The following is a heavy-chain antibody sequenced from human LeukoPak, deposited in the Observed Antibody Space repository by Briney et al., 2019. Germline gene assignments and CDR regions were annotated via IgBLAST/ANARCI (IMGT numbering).Heavy chain of an antibody. J-gene: IGHJ4*02. V-gene: IGHV4-4*02. D-gene: IGHD3-22*01. CDR2: IYHSGST. CDR3: ARAYYDRSGYYLGY. Sequence: SETLSLNCVVSGGTISNSNWWRRVRQPPGKGLEWIGEIYHSGSTNYNPYLKSRVTISVDKSKNQFALKLSTVTAAATAVYYCARAYYDRSGYYLGYWGQGTLVTVSS. CDR1: GGTISNSNW.